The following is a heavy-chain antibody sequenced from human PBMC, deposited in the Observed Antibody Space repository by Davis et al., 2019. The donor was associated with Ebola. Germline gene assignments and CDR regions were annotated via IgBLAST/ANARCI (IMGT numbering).Heavy chain of an antibody. V-gene: IGHV3-11*01. CDR1: GFSFSDYY. D-gene: IGHD3-3*01. CDR2: ISSSGSSM. J-gene: IGHJ6*02. Sequence: GESLKISCAASGFSFSDYYMTWIRQAPGKGLEWLSYISSSGSSMNYADSVKGRFTISRDNAKNSLYLQMNSLRAEDTAVYYCAAQYYDFWSGRYYYGMDVWGQGTTVTVSS. CDR3: AAQYYDFWSGRYYYGMDV.